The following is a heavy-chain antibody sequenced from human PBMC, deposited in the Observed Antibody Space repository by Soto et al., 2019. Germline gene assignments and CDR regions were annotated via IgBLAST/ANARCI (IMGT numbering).Heavy chain of an antibody. CDR1: GFSLSTSGVG. V-gene: IGHV2-5*02. CDR2: IYWDDDK. Sequence: QITLKESGPTLVKPTQTLTLTCTFSGFSLSTSGVGVGWIRQPPGKALEWLALIYWDDDKRYSPSLKSRLTITQEPSKNQVVLTMTHMDPVDTATYYCAHRRPDWNDGWVDPWGQGTLVTVSS. D-gene: IGHD1-1*01. J-gene: IGHJ5*02. CDR3: AHRRPDWNDGWVDP.